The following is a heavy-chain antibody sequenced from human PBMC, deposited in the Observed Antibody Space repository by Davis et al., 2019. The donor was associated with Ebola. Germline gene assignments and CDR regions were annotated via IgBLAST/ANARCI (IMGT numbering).Heavy chain of an antibody. CDR3: ASRAGHTYGFG. D-gene: IGHD5-18*01. CDR1: GYTFTNYY. J-gene: IGHJ4*02. V-gene: IGHV1-46*01. CDR2: VNPIGGIT. Sequence: AASVKVSCKASGYTFTNYYMHWVRQAPGQGLEWMGVVNPIGGITTFAQKFQGRVTMTRDTSVSTAYMELSSLRSDDTAVYFCASRAGHTYGFGWGQGALVSVSS.